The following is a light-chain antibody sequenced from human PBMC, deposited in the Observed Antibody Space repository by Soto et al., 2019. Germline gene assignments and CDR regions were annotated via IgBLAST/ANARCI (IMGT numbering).Light chain of an antibody. CDR3: QQRRT. V-gene: IGKV3-11*01. Sequence: EIVLIQSPAPLSLSPGERATLSCRASQSVGSYLAWYQQKPGQAPRLLIYDASNRATGIPARFSGSGSGTDFTLTISSLEPEDFAVYYCQQRRTLCGGTKVDIK. J-gene: IGKJ4*01. CDR1: QSVGSY. CDR2: DAS.